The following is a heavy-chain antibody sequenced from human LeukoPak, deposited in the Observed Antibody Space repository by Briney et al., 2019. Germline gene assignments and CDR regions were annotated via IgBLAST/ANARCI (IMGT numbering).Heavy chain of an antibody. V-gene: IGHV4-39*01. D-gene: IGHD6-13*01. CDR2: LYYGVNT. CDR3: ARLRVQQLASSYYMDV. Sequence: PSETLSLTCTVSGDSVTTTNFYWGWIRQAAGKGLEWIGSLYYGVNTYYKPSLKSRVTISVDTSLNQFSLILTSVTAADTGVYYCARLRVQQLASSYYMDVWGKGTTVTVSS. CDR1: GDSVTTTNFY. J-gene: IGHJ6*03.